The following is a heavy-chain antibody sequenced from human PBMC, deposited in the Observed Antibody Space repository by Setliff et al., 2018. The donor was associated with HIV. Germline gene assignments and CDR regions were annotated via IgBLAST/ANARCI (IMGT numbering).Heavy chain of an antibody. CDR3: TRGPNRYSGTYSYYYYMDV. CDR2: ISSSSSTI. Sequence: GGSLRLSCAASGFTFSSYSMNWVRQAPGKGLEWVSYISSSSSTIYYADSVKGRFTISRDNAKNSLYLQMNSLRAEDTAVYYCTRGPNRYSGTYSYYYYMDVWGKGTTVTVSS. CDR1: GFTFSSYS. J-gene: IGHJ6*03. V-gene: IGHV3-48*01. D-gene: IGHD1-26*01.